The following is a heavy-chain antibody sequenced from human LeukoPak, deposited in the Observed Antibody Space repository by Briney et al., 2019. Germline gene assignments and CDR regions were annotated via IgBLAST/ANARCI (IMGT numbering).Heavy chain of an antibody. V-gene: IGHV3-7*01. Sequence: GGSLRLSCAASGFTFSRHWMYWVRQAPGKGLEWVANIKQDGSAKPYVDSVKGRFTISRDNAKNSLYLQMNSLRDEDTAVYYCASSGSYRFDYWGQGTLVTVSS. CDR2: IKQDGSAK. CDR3: ASSGSYRFDY. J-gene: IGHJ4*02. D-gene: IGHD1-26*01. CDR1: GFTFSRHW.